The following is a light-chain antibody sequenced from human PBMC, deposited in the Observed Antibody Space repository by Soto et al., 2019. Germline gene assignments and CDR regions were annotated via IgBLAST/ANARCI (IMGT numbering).Light chain of an antibody. Sequence: QSVLTQPPSASGSPGQSVTISCIGTSSDVGAYDYVSWYRQHPGKAPKLMIYEINKRPSGVPDRFSGSKSGNTASLTVSGLQAEDEADYYCSSFAGSNNFPYVFGTGTKVTVL. V-gene: IGLV2-8*01. CDR3: SSFAGSNNFPYV. CDR1: SSDVGAYDY. J-gene: IGLJ1*01. CDR2: EIN.